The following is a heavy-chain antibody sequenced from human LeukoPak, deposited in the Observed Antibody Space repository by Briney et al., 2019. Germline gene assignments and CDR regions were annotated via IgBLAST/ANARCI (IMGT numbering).Heavy chain of an antibody. CDR2: IIPILGIA. J-gene: IGHJ5*02. V-gene: IGHV1-69*04. CDR1: GGTFSSYA. CDR3: ARKVGMATAAGDWFDP. Sequence: SVKVSCKASGGTFSSYAISWVRQAPGQGLEWMGRIIPILGIANYAQKFQGRVTITADKSTSTAYMELSSLRSEDTAVYYCARKVGMATAAGDWFDPWGQGTLVTVSS. D-gene: IGHD5-24*01.